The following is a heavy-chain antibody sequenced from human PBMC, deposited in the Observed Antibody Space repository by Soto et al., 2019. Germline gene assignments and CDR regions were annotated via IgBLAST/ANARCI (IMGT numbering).Heavy chain of an antibody. CDR2: IVPMFATT. CDR1: GGTFSDYA. D-gene: IGHD6-13*01. V-gene: IGHV1-69*01. J-gene: IGHJ6*02. Sequence: QVQLVQSGAEVRKSGSSVKVSCKAAGGTFSDYALSWVRQAPGQGLEWMGGIVPMFATTNYAQKFQGRVPITADDSATTAHMELSSLKSEDTAVYYCARGRGIGFSSTWNIYWYYNMDVWGQGTTVTLSS. CDR3: ARGRGIGFSSTWNIYWYYNMDV.